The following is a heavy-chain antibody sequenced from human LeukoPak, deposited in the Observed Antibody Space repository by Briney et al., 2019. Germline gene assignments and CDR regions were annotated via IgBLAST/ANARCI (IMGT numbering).Heavy chain of an antibody. V-gene: IGHV3-11*04. CDR3: ARRRSSGWYKYFDL. J-gene: IGHJ2*01. D-gene: IGHD6-19*01. CDR1: GFTFSDYY. Sequence: GGSLRLSCAASGFTFSDYYMSWIRQAPGKGLEWVSYISSSGSTIYYADSVKGRFTISRDNAKNSLYLQMNSLRAEDTAVYYCARRRSSGWYKYFDLWGRGTLVTVSS. CDR2: ISSSGSTI.